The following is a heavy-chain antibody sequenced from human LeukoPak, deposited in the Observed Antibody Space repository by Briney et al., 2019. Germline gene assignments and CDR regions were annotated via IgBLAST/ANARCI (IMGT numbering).Heavy chain of an antibody. V-gene: IGHV1-69*01. CDR2: IIPIFGTA. CDR3: ARDLKFGDYDPLTHWFDP. CDR1: GGTFSSYA. J-gene: IGHJ5*02. Sequence: SVKVSCKASGGTFSSYAISWVRQAPGQGLEWMGGIIPIFGTANYAQKFQGRVTITADESTSTAYMELSSLRSEGTAVYYCARDLKFGDYDPLTHWFDPWGQGTLVTVSS. D-gene: IGHD3-16*01.